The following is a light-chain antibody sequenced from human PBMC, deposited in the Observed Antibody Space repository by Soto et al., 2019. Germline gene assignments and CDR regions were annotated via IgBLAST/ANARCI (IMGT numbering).Light chain of an antibody. V-gene: IGKV1-27*01. CDR3: QKYNSAPLT. Sequence: DIQMTQSPSSLSASVGDRVAMTCRASQGISNYLAWYQQKPGKVPKLLIYAASTLQSGVPSRFSGSGSGTDFTLTISSLQPEDVATYYCQKYNSAPLTFGGGTKADIK. CDR2: AAS. J-gene: IGKJ4*01. CDR1: QGISNY.